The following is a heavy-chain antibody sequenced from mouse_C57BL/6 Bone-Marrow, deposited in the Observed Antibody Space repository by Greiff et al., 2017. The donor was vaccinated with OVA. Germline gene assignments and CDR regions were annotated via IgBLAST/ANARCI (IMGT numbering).Heavy chain of an antibody. CDR3: ARRGVLGAFDY. CDR1: GYAFSSYW. D-gene: IGHD1-1*01. Sequence: QVQLQQSGAELVKPGASVKISCKASGYAFSSYWMNWVQQRPGKGLEWIGQIYPGDGDTNYNGKFKGQATLTADKSSSTAYMQLSRLTSEDSADYYGARRGVLGAFDYWGQGTTLTVAA. CDR2: IYPGDGDT. V-gene: IGHV1-80*01. J-gene: IGHJ2*01.